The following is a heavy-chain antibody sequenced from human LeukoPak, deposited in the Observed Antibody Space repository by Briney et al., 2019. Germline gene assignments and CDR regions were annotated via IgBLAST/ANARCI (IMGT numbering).Heavy chain of an antibody. CDR1: GFSISSDDC. V-gene: IGHV4-38-2*02. J-gene: IGHJ5*02. Sequence: PSETLSLTCIVSGFSISSDDCWGWLRQPPGKGLEWIGSISNRGSPYYNPSLKSRVTMSVDTPNNHFSLRLSSVTAADTAVYYCVRDGGFYYTASPNSWFDPWGQGTLVTVSS. D-gene: IGHD2-15*01. CDR2: ISNRGSP. CDR3: VRDGGFYYTASPNSWFDP.